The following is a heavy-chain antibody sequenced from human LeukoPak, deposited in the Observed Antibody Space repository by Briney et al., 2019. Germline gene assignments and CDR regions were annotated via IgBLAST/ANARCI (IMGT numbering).Heavy chain of an antibody. V-gene: IGHV1-2*02. CDR2: INPNSGGT. Sequence: ASVKVSCKASGYTFTGYYMHWVRQAPGQGLEWMGWINPNSGGTNYAQKFQGRVTMTRDTSISTAYMELSRLRSDDTAVYYCARARSSGYNYFDYWGQGTLVTVSS. CDR1: GYTFTGYY. J-gene: IGHJ4*02. CDR3: ARARSSGYNYFDY. D-gene: IGHD3-22*01.